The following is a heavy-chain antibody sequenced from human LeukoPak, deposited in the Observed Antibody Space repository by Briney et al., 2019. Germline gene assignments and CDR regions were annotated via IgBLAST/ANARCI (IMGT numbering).Heavy chain of an antibody. CDR2: MNPNSGNT. V-gene: IGHV1-8*01. Sequence: GASVKVSCKASGYTFTSYDINWVRQATGQGLEWMGWMNPNSGNTGYAQKFQGRVTMTRNTSISTAYMELSSLRSEDTAVYYCVRDRARERYYYDSSGYYGYFDYWGQGTLVTVSS. CDR3: VRDRARERYYYDSSGYYGYFDY. CDR1: GYTFTSYD. D-gene: IGHD3-22*01. J-gene: IGHJ4*02.